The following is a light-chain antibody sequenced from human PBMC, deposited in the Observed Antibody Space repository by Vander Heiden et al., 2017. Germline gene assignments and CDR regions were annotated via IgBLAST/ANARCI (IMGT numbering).Light chain of an antibody. J-gene: IGLJ3*02. CDR3: YSTDSSGNRV. Sequence: SYELTHPPSVSGSPGQTARITCPGAALPKKYAYWYQQKSGQAPVLVIYEDSKRPSGIPERFSGSSSGTMATLTISGAQVEDEADYYCYSTDSSGNRVFGGGTKLTVL. V-gene: IGLV3-10*01. CDR2: EDS. CDR1: ALPKKY.